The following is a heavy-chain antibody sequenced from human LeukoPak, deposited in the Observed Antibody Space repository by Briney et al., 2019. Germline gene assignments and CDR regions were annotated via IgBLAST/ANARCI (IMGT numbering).Heavy chain of an antibody. CDR3: ATPGGYCSGGSCGTPYFDY. CDR1: GYTFTDYY. V-gene: IGHV1-2*02. J-gene: IGHJ4*02. Sequence: ASVKVSCKASGYTFTDYYMHWVRHAPRQGLEWVGWINPNSGGTNYAQKFQGRVTMTSDTSISTAYMELSGLRSDDTAVYYCATPGGYCSGGSCGTPYFDYWGQGTLVTVSS. CDR2: INPNSGGT. D-gene: IGHD2-15*01.